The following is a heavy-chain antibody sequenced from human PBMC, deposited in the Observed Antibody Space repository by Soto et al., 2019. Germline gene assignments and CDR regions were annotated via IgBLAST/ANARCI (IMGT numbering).Heavy chain of an antibody. CDR3: AGREFASSSFHYYYYAVDV. CDR2: INHSGST. CDR1: GGSFSDYF. Sequence: SETLSLTCPVYGGSFSDYFWTWIRQPPGKGLEWIGEINHSGSTNFSPSLKSRVAISADTSRNQFSLRVTSVTAADTAVYYCAGREFASSSFHYYYYAVDVWGQGTTVTVSS. J-gene: IGHJ6*02. D-gene: IGHD6-6*01. V-gene: IGHV4-34*01.